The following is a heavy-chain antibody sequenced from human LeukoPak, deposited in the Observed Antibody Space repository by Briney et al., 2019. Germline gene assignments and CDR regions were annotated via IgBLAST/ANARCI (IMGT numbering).Heavy chain of an antibody. Sequence: SGTLSLTCTVSGGSISSSSYYWGWIRQPPGKGLEWIGSIYYSGSTYYNPSLKSRVTISVDTSKNQFSLKLSSVTAADTAVYYCARPLKGYDAFDIWGQGTMVTVSS. CDR1: GGSISSSSYY. J-gene: IGHJ3*02. D-gene: IGHD5-12*01. CDR2: IYYSGST. CDR3: ARPLKGYDAFDI. V-gene: IGHV4-39*01.